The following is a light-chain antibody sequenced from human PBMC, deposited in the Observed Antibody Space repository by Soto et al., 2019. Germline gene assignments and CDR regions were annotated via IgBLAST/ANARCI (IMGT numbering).Light chain of an antibody. CDR3: ETWDSNTHTV. Sequence: QLVLTQASSASASLGSSVKLTCTLSSGHSSYIIAWHQQQPGKAPRYLMKLEGSGSYNKGSGVPDRFSGSSSRADRDRTSSILQFEDEADYYCETWDSNTHTVFGGGTKVTVL. V-gene: IGLV4-60*02. CDR2: LEGSGSY. CDR1: SGHSSYI. J-gene: IGLJ3*02.